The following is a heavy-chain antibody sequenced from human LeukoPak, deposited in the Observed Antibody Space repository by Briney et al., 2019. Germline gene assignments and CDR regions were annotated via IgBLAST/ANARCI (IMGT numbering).Heavy chain of an antibody. D-gene: IGHD3-22*01. V-gene: IGHV1-8*01. Sequence: ASVKVSCKASRYTFTRYEIKWVRQATGQGLEWMGWMNPTRGNTGYPQKFQGRATMTRNTSISTAYMELSSLRSEDTAVYYCARGHEYYYDSSGYYYYHWFDPWGQGTLVTVSS. J-gene: IGHJ5*02. CDR2: MNPTRGNT. CDR3: ARGHEYYYDSSGYYYYHWFDP. CDR1: RYTFTRYE.